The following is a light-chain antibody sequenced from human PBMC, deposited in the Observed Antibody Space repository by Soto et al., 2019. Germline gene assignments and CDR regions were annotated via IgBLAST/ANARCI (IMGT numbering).Light chain of an antibody. J-gene: IGKJ4*01. CDR3: LYHNSYLLLT. V-gene: IGKV1-17*01. CDR1: QGITND. CDR2: AAS. Sequence: DIQMTQSPSSLSASVGDRVTITCRASQGITNDLGWYQQKPGKAPKRLIYAASSLQSGVPSRFSGSGSGTEFTLTISSLQPEDFATYYCLYHNSYLLLTFGGGTKVEI.